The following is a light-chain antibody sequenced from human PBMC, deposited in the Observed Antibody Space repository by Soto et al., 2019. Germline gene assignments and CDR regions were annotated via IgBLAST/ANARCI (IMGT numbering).Light chain of an antibody. CDR3: QVWDSSSDLGV. CDR1: NIESKS. V-gene: IGLV3-21*04. CDR2: YDS. Sequence: SYELTQPPSVSVAPGKTARITCGGDNIESKSVHWYQQRPGQAPVLVIYYDSDRPSGIPERFSGSNSGNTATLTISRVEAGDEADYYCQVWDSSSDLGVFGGGTKVTVL. J-gene: IGLJ3*02.